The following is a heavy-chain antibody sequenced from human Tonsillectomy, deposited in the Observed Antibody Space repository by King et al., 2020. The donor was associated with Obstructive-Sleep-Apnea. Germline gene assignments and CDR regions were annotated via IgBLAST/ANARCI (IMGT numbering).Heavy chain of an antibody. CDR1: GFTVSSNY. CDR2: IYSGVST. V-gene: IGHV3-53*04. D-gene: IGHD3-10*01. Sequence: VQLVESGGDLVQPGGSLRLSCAASGFTVSSNYMSWVLQAPGKGLEWVSVIYSGVSTYYADSVKGRLTISRHNSKNTLYLQMNSLRAEDTAVYYCESETRSGSGRNYYDGMDVWGQGTTVTVSS. CDR3: ESETRSGSGRNYYDGMDV. J-gene: IGHJ6*02.